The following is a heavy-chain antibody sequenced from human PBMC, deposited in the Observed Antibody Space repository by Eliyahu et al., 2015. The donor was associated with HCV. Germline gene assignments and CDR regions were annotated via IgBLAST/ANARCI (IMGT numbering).Heavy chain of an antibody. Sequence: QVQLQQWGAGLLKPSETLSLTCAVYGGSFSGYYWSWIRQPPGKGLEWIGEINHSGSTNYNPSLKSRVTISVDTPKNQFSLKLSSVTAADTAVYYCARVLERGSSPFDYWGQGTLVTVSS. CDR1: GGSFSGYY. CDR3: ARVLERGSSPFDY. J-gene: IGHJ4*02. V-gene: IGHV4-34*01. D-gene: IGHD1-1*01. CDR2: INHSGST.